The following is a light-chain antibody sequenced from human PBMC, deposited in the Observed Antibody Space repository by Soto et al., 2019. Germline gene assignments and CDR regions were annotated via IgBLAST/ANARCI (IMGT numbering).Light chain of an antibody. V-gene: IGLV2-8*01. Sequence: QSALARPPSASGSPGQSVTISCTGTSSDIGSYKYVSWYQQHPGKAPQVMIYEVSKRPSGAPDRFSGSKSGNTASLNVSGLQAEDEADYYCGSYAGSNIWVFGTGTKVTVL. CDR2: EVS. CDR1: SSDIGSYKY. CDR3: GSYAGSNIWV. J-gene: IGLJ1*01.